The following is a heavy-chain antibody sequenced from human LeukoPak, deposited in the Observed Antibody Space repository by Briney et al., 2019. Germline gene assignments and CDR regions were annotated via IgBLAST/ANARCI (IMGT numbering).Heavy chain of an antibody. CDR2: LHSDGTST. CDR1: GFTLSNYW. Sequence: GGSLRLSCAASGFTLSNYWMHWVRQAPGKGLVWVSRLHSDGTSTSYADSVRGRFPISRDNARNTLYLQMNTLRAEDTAVYYCARSGWPYYFDYWGQGTLVTVSS. CDR3: ARSGWPYYFDY. J-gene: IGHJ4*02. D-gene: IGHD6-25*01. V-gene: IGHV3-74*01.